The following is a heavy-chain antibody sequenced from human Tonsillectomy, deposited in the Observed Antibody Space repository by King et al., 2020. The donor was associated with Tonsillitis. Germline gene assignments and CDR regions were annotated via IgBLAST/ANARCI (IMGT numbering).Heavy chain of an antibody. CDR3: ARSMVRGVSPFGY. CDR2: IYYGGST. Sequence: QLQESGPGLVKPSQTLSLTCTVSGGSISSSFYYWSWIRRHPGKGLGWIGYIYYGGSTYYNPSLKSRVTISVDTSKNQFSLKLSSVTAADTAVYYCARSMVRGVSPFGYWGQGTLVTVSS. V-gene: IGHV4-31*03. D-gene: IGHD3-10*01. CDR1: GGSISSSFYY. J-gene: IGHJ4*02.